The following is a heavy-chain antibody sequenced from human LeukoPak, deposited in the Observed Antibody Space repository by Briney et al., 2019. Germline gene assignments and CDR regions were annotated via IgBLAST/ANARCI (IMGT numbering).Heavy chain of an antibody. V-gene: IGHV3-11*04. J-gene: IGHJ4*02. CDR3: ARDFYFDWSHDY. CDR1: GFTFSDYY. CDR2: ISSSGSTI. Sequence: GRSLRLSCAASGFTFSDYYMSSIRQAPGKGLEWVSYISSSGSTIYYADSVKGRFTISRDNAKNSPYLQMNRLRAEDTAVYYCARDFYFDWSHDYWGQGTLVTVSS. D-gene: IGHD3-9*01.